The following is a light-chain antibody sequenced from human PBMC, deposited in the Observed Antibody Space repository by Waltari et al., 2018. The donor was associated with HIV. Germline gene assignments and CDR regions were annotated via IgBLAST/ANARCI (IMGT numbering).Light chain of an antibody. Sequence: SYELTQPPSVSVSPGQTASITCSGDKLGDQYACWYQQKPGQSPLLVIYQDSKRPSGILERFSGSNSGNTATLTISGTQAMDEADYYCQAWDSSTAVFGGGTKLTVL. J-gene: IGLJ2*01. CDR3: QAWDSSTAV. CDR1: KLGDQY. V-gene: IGLV3-1*01. CDR2: QDS.